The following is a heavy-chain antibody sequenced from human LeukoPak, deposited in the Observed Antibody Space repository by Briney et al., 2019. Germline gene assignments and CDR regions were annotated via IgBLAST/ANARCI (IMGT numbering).Heavy chain of an antibody. Sequence: GGSLRLSCAASGFTFSSYGMSWFRQAPGKGLQGVSAINGSGGSTYYADSVKGRFIISRDNSNNTLYMQMNSLRAEDRAVYYCAKDADIVVVVGATIDAFDIWGQGTMVTVSS. CDR2: INGSGGST. V-gene: IGHV3-23*01. CDR3: AKDADIVVVVGATIDAFDI. CDR1: GFTFSSYG. J-gene: IGHJ3*02. D-gene: IGHD2-15*01.